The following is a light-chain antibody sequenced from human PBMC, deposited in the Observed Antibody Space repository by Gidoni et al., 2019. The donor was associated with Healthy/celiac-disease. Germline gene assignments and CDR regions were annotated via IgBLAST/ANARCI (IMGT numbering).Light chain of an antibody. CDR2: AAS. Sequence: IQMHPSPSSLSASVGDRVPITCRASQSISSYLKWYQQKPGKAPKLLIYAASSLQRGAPSRYSGSGSGTDVTLTISSRQQEDVATYYCQQRYSTPPLTFAQXTRLEIK. V-gene: IGKV1-39*01. CDR3: QQRYSTPPLT. J-gene: IGKJ5*01. CDR1: QSISSY.